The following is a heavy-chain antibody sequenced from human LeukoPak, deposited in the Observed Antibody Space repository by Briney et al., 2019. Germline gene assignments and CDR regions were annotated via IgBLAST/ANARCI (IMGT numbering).Heavy chain of an antibody. CDR3: ARSFCSSTSCYGASYYYYYMDV. CDR2: IIPIFGTA. D-gene: IGHD2-2*01. V-gene: IGHV1-69*06. J-gene: IGHJ6*03. Sequence: GASVKVSCKASGGTFSSYAISWVRQAPGQGLEWMGRIIPIFGTANYAQKFQGRVTITADKSTSTAYMEPSSLRSEDTAVYYCARSFCSSTSCYGASYYYYYMDVWGKGTTVTVSS. CDR1: GGTFSSYA.